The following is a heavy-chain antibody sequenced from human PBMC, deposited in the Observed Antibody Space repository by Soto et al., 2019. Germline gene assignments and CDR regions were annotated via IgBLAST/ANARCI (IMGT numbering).Heavy chain of an antibody. J-gene: IGHJ6*03. CDR1: GYTFTGYY. D-gene: IGHD5-12*01. V-gene: IGHV1-2*04. CDR2: INPNSGGT. CDR3: ARGGRVDSGYDYSYYYYYMDV. Sequence: ASVKVSCKASGYTFTGYYMHWVRQAPGQGLEWMGWINPNSGGTNYAQKFQGWVTMTRDTSISTAYMELSRLRSDDTAVYYCARGGRVDSGYDYSYYYYYMDVWGKGTTVTVSS.